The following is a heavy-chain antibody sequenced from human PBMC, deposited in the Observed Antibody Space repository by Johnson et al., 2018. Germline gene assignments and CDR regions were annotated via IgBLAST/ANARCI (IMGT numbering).Heavy chain of an antibody. J-gene: IGHJ4*02. CDR1: GGSISSNY. V-gene: IGHV4-59*01. CDR2: IYYSGST. CDR3: AREGGSALDY. Sequence: QVQPQESGPGLVKPSETXSLTCTVSGGSISSNYWSWLRQPPGKGLEWIGDIYYSGSTNYNTSLQSRVTISVDTSKTQFSLKLSTVTAADTAVYYCAREGGSALDYWGQGTLVTVSS.